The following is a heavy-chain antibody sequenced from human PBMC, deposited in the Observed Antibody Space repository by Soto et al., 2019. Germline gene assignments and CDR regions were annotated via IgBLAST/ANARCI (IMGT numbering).Heavy chain of an antibody. Sequence: ASVKVSCKASGYTFTSYGISWVRQAPGQGLEWMGWISAYNGNTNYAQKFQGRVTMTTDTSTSTAYMELRRLRSDDTAVYYCARGMVKGRDSGYDYDYWGQGTLVTSPQ. D-gene: IGHD5-12*01. CDR2: ISAYNGNT. CDR1: GYTFTSYG. CDR3: ARGMVKGRDSGYDYDY. J-gene: IGHJ4*02. V-gene: IGHV1-18*01.